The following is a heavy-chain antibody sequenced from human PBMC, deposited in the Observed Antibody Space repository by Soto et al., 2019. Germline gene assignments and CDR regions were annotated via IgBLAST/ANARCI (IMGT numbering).Heavy chain of an antibody. V-gene: IGHV3-9*01. CDR2: ISWNSGSI. CDR3: AKDIMPRRRVTAAGTLFDY. CDR1: GFTFDDYA. J-gene: IGHJ4*02. D-gene: IGHD6-13*01. Sequence: EVQLVESGGGLVQPGRSLRLSCAASGFTFDDYAMHWVRQAPGKGLEWVSGISWNSGSIGYADSVKGRFTISRDNAKNXLXXQMNSLRAEDTALYYCAKDIMPRRRVTAAGTLFDYWGQGTLVTVSS.